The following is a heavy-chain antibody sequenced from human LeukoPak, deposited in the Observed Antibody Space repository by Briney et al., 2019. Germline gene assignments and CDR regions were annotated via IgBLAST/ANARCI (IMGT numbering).Heavy chain of an antibody. CDR2: IYTSGST. V-gene: IGHV4-61*02. J-gene: IGHJ3*02. CDR3: ASHTQPVDAFDI. Sequence: PSETLSLTCTVSGGSISSGSYYWSWIRQPAGKGLEWIGRIYTSGSTNYNPSLKSRVTISVDTSKNQFSLKLSSVTAADTAVYYCASHTQPVDAFDIWGQGTMVTVSS. CDR1: GGSISSGSYY. D-gene: IGHD6-13*01.